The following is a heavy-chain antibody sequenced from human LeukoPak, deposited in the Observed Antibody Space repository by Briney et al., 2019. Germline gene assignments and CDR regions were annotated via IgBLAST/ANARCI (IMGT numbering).Heavy chain of an antibody. V-gene: IGHV3-48*03. CDR1: GFTFSSCE. J-gene: IGHJ6*02. Sequence: PGGSLRLSCAASGFTFSSCEMNWVRQAPGKGLEWISHIGSSGSSTDYADSVKGRFTISRDNTKNSLYLEMNRLRAEDTAVYYCARDSAYYGSGSIVYSYYGMDVWGHGTTVTVSS. CDR2: IGSSGSST. CDR3: ARDSAYYGSGSIVYSYYGMDV. D-gene: IGHD3-10*01.